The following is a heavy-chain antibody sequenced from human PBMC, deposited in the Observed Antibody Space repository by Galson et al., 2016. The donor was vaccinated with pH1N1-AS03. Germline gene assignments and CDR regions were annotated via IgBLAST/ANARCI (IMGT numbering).Heavy chain of an antibody. Sequence: PRLSCAASGFNFTTYGMNMNWVRQAPGKGLEWISFISRSSLYISYADSVKGRFTISRDNAKNSLYLHMNSLRAEDTAVYYCARESPVAGNFDFWGQGTLVSVSS. CDR2: ISRSSLYI. J-gene: IGHJ4*02. CDR1: GFNFTTYG. CDR3: ARESPVAGNFDF. V-gene: IGHV3-21*06. D-gene: IGHD6-19*01.